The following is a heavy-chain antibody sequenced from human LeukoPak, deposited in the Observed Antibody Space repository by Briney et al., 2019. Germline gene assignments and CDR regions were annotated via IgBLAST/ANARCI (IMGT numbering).Heavy chain of an antibody. CDR2: ISWKSGSI. J-gene: IGHJ3*02. V-gene: IGHV3-9*01. CDR1: GFTFYDYA. D-gene: IGHD6-19*01. Sequence: GRSLRLSCAASGFTFYDYAMHWVRQVPGKGLEWVSGISWKSGSIGYADSVKGRFTISRDNVKNFLYLQMNSLRTEDTAMYYCAKADGTGWYGNAFDIWGQGTMVTVSS. CDR3: AKADGTGWYGNAFDI.